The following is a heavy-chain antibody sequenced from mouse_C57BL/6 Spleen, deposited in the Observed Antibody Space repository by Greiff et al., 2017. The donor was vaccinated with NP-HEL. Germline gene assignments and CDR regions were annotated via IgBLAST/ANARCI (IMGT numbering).Heavy chain of an antibody. CDR3: APYYGSSPYYYAMDY. Sequence: QVQLQQSGAELVKPGASVKISCKASGYAFSSYWMNWVKQRPGKGLEWIGQIYPGDGDTNYNGKFKGKATLTADKSSSTAYMQLSSLTSEDSAVYFCAPYYGSSPYYYAMDYWGQGTSVTVSS. CDR1: GYAFSSYW. V-gene: IGHV1-80*01. CDR2: IYPGDGDT. J-gene: IGHJ4*01. D-gene: IGHD1-1*01.